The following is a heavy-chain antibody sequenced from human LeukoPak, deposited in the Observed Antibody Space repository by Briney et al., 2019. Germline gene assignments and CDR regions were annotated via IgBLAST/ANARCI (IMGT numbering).Heavy chain of an antibody. CDR3: ARDSGNFHYDMDV. D-gene: IGHD3-10*01. V-gene: IGHV1-46*02. J-gene: IGHJ6*02. Sequence: ASVKVSCETSGYSFNSHHVHWVRQAPGQGLEWMGVKFSHDGSTSNTQKFQGRITMTRDTSTSTVYMELSSLRSEDTAVYYCARDSGNFHYDMDVWGQGTTVTVSS. CDR1: GYSFNSHH. CDR2: KFSHDGST.